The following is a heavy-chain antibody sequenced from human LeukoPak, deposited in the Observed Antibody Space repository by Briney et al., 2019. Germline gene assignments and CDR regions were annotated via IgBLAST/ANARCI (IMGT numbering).Heavy chain of an antibody. CDR1: GGSISSGDYY. Sequence: SQTLSLTCTVSGGSISSGDYYWSWIRQPPGKGLEWIGYIYYSGSTYYNPSLKSRVTISVDTSKNQFSLKLSSVTAADTAVYYCAREYYYDSSGYYFDYWGQGTLVTVSS. CDR2: IYYSGST. V-gene: IGHV4-30-4*01. D-gene: IGHD3-22*01. J-gene: IGHJ4*02. CDR3: AREYYYDSSGYYFDY.